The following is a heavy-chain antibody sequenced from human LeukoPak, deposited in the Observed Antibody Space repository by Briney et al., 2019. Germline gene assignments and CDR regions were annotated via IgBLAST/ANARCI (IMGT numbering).Heavy chain of an antibody. D-gene: IGHD3-22*01. Sequence: GGSLRLSCVASGFTFSSYGMSWVRQAPGKGLEWVSAISGSGGSTYYADSVKGRFTVSRDNSKNTLYLQMNSLRAEDTAVYYCAREAPYYYDSSGYFDYWGQGTLVTVSS. J-gene: IGHJ4*02. CDR2: ISGSGGST. CDR1: GFTFSSYG. CDR3: AREAPYYYDSSGYFDY. V-gene: IGHV3-23*01.